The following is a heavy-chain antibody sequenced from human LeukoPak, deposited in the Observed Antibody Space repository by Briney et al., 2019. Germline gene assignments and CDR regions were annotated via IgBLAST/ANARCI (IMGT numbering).Heavy chain of an antibody. D-gene: IGHD3-22*01. J-gene: IGHJ4*02. CDR2: LSGDGGTT. V-gene: IGHV3-74*01. CDR1: DFTFSSHW. Sequence: QAGGSLRLSCAASDFTFSSHWMYWVRQAPGKGLVWVARLSGDGGTTRHADSVKGRFTISRDNSKNTLYLQMNSLRAEDTAVYYCAKGPDSSGYYYYVDYWGRGTLVTVSS. CDR3: AKGPDSSGYYYYVDY.